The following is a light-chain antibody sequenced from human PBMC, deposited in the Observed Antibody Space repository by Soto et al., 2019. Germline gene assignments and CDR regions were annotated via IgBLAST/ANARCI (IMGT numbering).Light chain of an antibody. V-gene: IGKV3-11*01. CDR2: DAS. CDR1: QSVSSTL. CDR3: QQRSNWPPLT. Sequence: EIVLTQCPVALSLSPGERATLSFRASQSVSSTLLTWYQQKPGQAPRLLIYDASNRATGIPARFSGSGSGTDFTLTISSLEPEDFAVYYCQQRSNWPPLTFGGGTKVDIK. J-gene: IGKJ4*01.